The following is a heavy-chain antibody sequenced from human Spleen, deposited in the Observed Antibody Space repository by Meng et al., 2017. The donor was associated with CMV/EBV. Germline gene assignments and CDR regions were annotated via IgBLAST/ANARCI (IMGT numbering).Heavy chain of an antibody. CDR3: ARDRSNYHYYYGMDV. V-gene: IGHV4-39*07. Sequence: GSLRLSCTVSGGSISSSNYYWGWIRQPPGKGLEWIGNIYYSGTTYCDPSLKSRVTISLDTSKSQFSLKLSSVTAADTAVYYCARDRSNYHYYYGMDVWGQGTAVTVSS. D-gene: IGHD4-11*01. J-gene: IGHJ6*02. CDR2: IYYSGTT. CDR1: GGSISSSNYY.